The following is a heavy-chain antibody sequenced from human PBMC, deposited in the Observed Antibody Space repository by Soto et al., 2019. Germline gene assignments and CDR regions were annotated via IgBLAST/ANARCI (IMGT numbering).Heavy chain of an antibody. D-gene: IGHD3-22*01. Sequence: GGSLRLSCAASGFTFSSYGMHWVRQAPGKGLEWVAVISYDGSNKYYADSVKVRFTISRDNCQKALYLQMNSLRAEDTAVYYCAKDRRRAFPVVAPTLDYWGQGTLVTVSS. V-gene: IGHV3-30*18. CDR2: ISYDGSNK. CDR3: AKDRRRAFPVVAPTLDY. J-gene: IGHJ4*02. CDR1: GFTFSSYG.